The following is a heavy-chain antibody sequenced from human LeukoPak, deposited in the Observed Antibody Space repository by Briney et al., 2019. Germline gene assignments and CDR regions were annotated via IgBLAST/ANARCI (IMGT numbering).Heavy chain of an antibody. CDR2: ISSSGSTI. D-gene: IGHD3-10*02. CDR3: AELGITMIGGV. J-gene: IGHJ6*04. Sequence: RGSLRLSCAASRFTFSSYEMNWVRQAPGKGLEWVSYISSSGSTIYYADSVKGRFTISRDNAKNSLYLQMNSLRAEDTAVYYCAELGITMIGGVWGKGTTVTISS. V-gene: IGHV3-48*03. CDR1: RFTFSSYE.